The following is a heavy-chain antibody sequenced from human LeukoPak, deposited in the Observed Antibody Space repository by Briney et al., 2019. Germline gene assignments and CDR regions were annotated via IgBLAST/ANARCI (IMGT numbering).Heavy chain of an antibody. V-gene: IGHV3-21*01. CDR2: ISSGSTYM. CDR1: GLTLSNYW. J-gene: IGHJ3*02. CDR3: GRVGGRSKAAKGDAFDI. Sequence: GGSLRLSCTASGLTLSNYWMIWVRQAPGKGLEWVSSISSGSTYMYYADSVKGRLTISRDNAQNSMYLQMNSLRAEDTAVYYCGRVGGRSKAAKGDAFDIWGQGTMVTVSS. D-gene: IGHD6-6*01.